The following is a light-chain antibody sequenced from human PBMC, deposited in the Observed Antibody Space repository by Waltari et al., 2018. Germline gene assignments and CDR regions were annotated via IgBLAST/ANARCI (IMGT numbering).Light chain of an antibody. CDR2: GNS. Sequence: QSALTQEASVSGTVGQKVTLSCTGHSNNVGSYAVGWYQQISHGAPKTVMCGNSLPVGTPARFSGSTAGTTASLTISGLQPEDEADYYWSTSDDSLSAVVFGGGTKLTVL. CDR3: STSDDSLSAVV. J-gene: IGLJ2*01. V-gene: IGLV1-44*01. CDR1: SNNVGSYA.